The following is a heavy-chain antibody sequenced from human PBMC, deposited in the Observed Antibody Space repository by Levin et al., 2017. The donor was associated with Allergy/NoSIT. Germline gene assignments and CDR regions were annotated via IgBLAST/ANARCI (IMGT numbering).Heavy chain of an antibody. CDR1: GFTFSDYY. J-gene: IGHJ4*02. D-gene: IGHD2-2*01. CDR2: TTSSTSYI. V-gene: IGHV3-11*06. CDR3: ARKARSCTGTTCYERDYFDY. Sequence: GGSLRLSCAASGFTFSDYYMTWIRQAPGKGLECVSYTTSSTSYIKYADSVQGRFTISRDNAKNSLYLQMNSLRAEDTAVYYCARKARSCTGTTCYERDYFDYWGQGTLVTVSS.